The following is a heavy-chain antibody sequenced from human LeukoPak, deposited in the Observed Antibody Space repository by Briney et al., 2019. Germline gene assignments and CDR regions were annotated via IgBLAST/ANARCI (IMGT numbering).Heavy chain of an antibody. CDR1: GGSISSYY. D-gene: IGHD6-6*01. Sequence: SETLSLTCTVSGGSISSYYWSRIRQPPGKGLEWIGYIYYSGGTNYNPSLKSRVTMSVDTSQNQFSLKLTSVTAADSAVYYCARSEYSSSSGGLPYYFDYWGQGTLVTVSS. CDR2: IYYSGGT. V-gene: IGHV4-59*01. CDR3: ARSEYSSSSGGLPYYFDY. J-gene: IGHJ4*02.